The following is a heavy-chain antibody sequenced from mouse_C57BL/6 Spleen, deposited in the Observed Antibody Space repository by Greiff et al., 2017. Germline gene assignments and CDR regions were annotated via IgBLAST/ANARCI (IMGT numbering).Heavy chain of an antibody. CDR3: ARDYYNSRFFDY. J-gene: IGHJ2*01. Sequence: QVQLQQPGAELVRPGSSVKLSCKASGYTFTSYWMHWVKQRPIQGLDWIGNIDPSASETHYNQKFKDKATLTVDKSSSTASLQLSSLTSGDSAVXYCARDYYNSRFFDYWGQGTTLTVSS. CDR2: IDPSASET. V-gene: IGHV1-52*01. CDR1: GYTFTSYW. D-gene: IGHD1-1*01.